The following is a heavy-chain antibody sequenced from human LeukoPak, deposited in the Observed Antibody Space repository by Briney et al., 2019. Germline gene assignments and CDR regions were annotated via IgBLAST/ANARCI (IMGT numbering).Heavy chain of an antibody. D-gene: IGHD2-15*01. CDR3: AKGAARYGMDV. J-gene: IGHJ6*02. CDR1: GFTFSSYG. V-gene: IGHV3-30*18. CDR2: ISYDGSNK. Sequence: GGSLRLSRAASGFTFSSYGMHWVRQAPGKGLEWVAVISYDGSNKYYADSVKGRFTISRDNSKNTLYLQMNSLRAEDTAVYYCAKGAARYGMDVWGQGTTVTVSS.